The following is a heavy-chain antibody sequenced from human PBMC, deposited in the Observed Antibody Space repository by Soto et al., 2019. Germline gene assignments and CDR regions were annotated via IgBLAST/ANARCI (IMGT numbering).Heavy chain of an antibody. CDR1: GGSVSNGSYY. J-gene: IGHJ4*02. CDR2: IYYSGST. Sequence: ADTLSLTCTVSGGSVSNGSYYWSWIRQPPGKGLEWIGYIYYSGSTNYNPSLKSRVTISVDTSKNQFSLKLSSVTAADTAVYYCARDSLIAAAGIDYWGQGTLVTVSS. D-gene: IGHD6-13*01. CDR3: ARDSLIAAAGIDY. V-gene: IGHV4-61*01.